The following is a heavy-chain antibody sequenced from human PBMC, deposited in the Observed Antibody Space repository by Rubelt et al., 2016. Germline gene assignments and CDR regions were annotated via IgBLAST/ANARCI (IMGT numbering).Heavy chain of an antibody. CDR2: INHSGST. CDR3: AIGWETFDY. CDR1: GGSFSGYY. V-gene: IGHV4-34*01. J-gene: IGHJ4*02. Sequence: QVQLQQWGAGLLKPSETLSLTCAVYGGSFSGYYWSWIRQPPGKGLEWIGEINHSGSTNYNPSPKWRGSISGDTSKNQFSLKLGSVTAAETAVYYCAIGWETFDYWGQGTLVTVSS. D-gene: IGHD1-26*01.